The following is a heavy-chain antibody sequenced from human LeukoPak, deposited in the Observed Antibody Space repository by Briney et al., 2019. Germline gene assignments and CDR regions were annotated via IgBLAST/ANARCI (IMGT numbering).Heavy chain of an antibody. CDR3: ARGNTAMVYRYYYYYMDV. CDR2: IYTSGST. V-gene: IGHV4-4*07. D-gene: IGHD5-18*01. J-gene: IGHJ6*03. CDR1: GGSISSYY. Sequence: SETLSLTCTVSGGSISSYYWSWIRQPAGKGLEWIGRIYTSGSTNYNPSLKSRVTMSVDTSKNQFSLKLSSVTAADTAVYYCARGNTAMVYRYYYYYMDVWGKGTTVTVSS.